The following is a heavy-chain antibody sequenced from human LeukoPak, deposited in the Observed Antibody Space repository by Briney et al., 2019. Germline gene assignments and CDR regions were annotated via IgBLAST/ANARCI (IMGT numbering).Heavy chain of an antibody. CDR1: RFTFGNYW. Sequence: GGSLRLSCAASRFTFGNYWMSWVRQPAGKGLEWVANINQGGSEKYYLNSVKGRFTISRDNAKNSLYLQMNSLRADDTAIYYCVRDGSGYDYWGQGTLVTVSS. V-gene: IGHV3-7*05. D-gene: IGHD6-19*01. CDR2: INQGGSEK. CDR3: VRDGSGYDY. J-gene: IGHJ4*02.